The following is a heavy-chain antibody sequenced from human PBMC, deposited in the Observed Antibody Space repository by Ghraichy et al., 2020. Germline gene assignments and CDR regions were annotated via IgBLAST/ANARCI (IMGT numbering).Heavy chain of an antibody. V-gene: IGHV3-11*01. J-gene: IGHJ4*02. D-gene: IGHD5-18*01. CDR2: ISDTAGTTI. CDR1: GFTFSDFY. CDR3: ARAVGSGYTYGYDDI. Sequence: GESLNISCAASGFTFSDFYMSWIRQAPGKGLECISYISDTAGTTIYYADSVEGRFTISRDNAKNSLYLQMNSLRAEDTAVYYCARAVGSGYTYGYDDIWGQGTLVTVPS.